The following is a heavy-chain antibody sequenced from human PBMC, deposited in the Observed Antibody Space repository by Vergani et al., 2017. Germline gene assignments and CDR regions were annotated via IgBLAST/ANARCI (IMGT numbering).Heavy chain of an antibody. V-gene: IGHV4-59*01. CDR3: ARSDYGDYEGY. Sequence: QVQLQESGPGLVKPSETLSLTCTVSGGSISSYYWSWIRQPPGKGLEWIGYIYYSGSTNYNPSLKSRVTISVDTSKNQFSLRLSSVTAADTAVYYCARSDYGDYEGYWSQGTLVTVSS. CDR1: GGSISSYY. CDR2: IYYSGST. D-gene: IGHD4-17*01. J-gene: IGHJ4*02.